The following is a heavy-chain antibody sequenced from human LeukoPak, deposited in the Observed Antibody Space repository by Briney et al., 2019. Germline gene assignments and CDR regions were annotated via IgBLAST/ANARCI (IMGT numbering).Heavy chain of an antibody. D-gene: IGHD4-17*01. J-gene: IGHJ5*02. Sequence: VASVKVSCKASGGTFSSYAISWVRQAPGQGLEWMGRIIPILGIANYAQKFQGRVTITADKSTSTAYMELSSLRSEDTAVYYCARVFTVTTAANWFDPWGQGTLVTVSS. V-gene: IGHV1-69*04. CDR1: GGTFSSYA. CDR2: IIPILGIA. CDR3: ARVFTVTTAANWFDP.